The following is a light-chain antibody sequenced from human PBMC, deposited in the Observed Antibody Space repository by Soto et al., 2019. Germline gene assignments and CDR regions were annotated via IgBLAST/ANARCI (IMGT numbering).Light chain of an antibody. J-gene: IGKJ2*01. CDR3: QQYGSSPPT. V-gene: IGKV3-20*01. CDR2: GAS. Sequence: EIVLTQSPGTLSLSPGERATLSCRASQSVSSSYLAWYQQKPGQAPRLLIYGASSRATGIPERFSGSGSGADFTLTISRLEPEDFAVYYCQQYGSSPPTLGRGTKLEIK. CDR1: QSVSSSY.